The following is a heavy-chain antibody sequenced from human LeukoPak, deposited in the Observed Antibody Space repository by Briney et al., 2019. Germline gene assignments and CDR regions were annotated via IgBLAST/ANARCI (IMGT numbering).Heavy chain of an antibody. J-gene: IGHJ3*02. Sequence: GGSLRLSCAASGFTFSSYAMSWVRQAPGKGLEWVSAISGSGGSTYYADSVKGRFTISRDNSKNTLYLQMNSLRAEDTAVYYCARHRFVVGATDAFDIWGQGTMVTVSS. CDR3: ARHRFVVGATDAFDI. CDR1: GFTFSSYA. V-gene: IGHV3-23*01. D-gene: IGHD1-26*01. CDR2: ISGSGGST.